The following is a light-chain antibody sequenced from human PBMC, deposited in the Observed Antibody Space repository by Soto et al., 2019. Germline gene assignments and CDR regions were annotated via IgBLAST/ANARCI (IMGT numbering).Light chain of an antibody. CDR1: SSNIGAGHD. V-gene: IGLV1-40*01. J-gene: IGLJ3*02. CDR2: RNN. CDR3: QSYDSSLSGSV. Sequence: QSVLTQPPSVSGAPGQRVTISCTGSSSNIGAGHDVHWYQQRPGTAPKLLIYRNNNRPSGVPDRFSGSTSGTSASLAITGLQAEDETDYHCQSYDSSLSGSVFGGGTKVIVL.